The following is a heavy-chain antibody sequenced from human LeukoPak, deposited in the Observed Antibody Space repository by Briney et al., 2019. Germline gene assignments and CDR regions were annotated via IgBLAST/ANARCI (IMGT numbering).Heavy chain of an antibody. D-gene: IGHD4-17*01. V-gene: IGHV3-30-3*01. CDR1: GFTFSSYA. CDR3: ARVGYGDYVDYYYGMDV. CDR2: ISYDGSNK. Sequence: PGGSLRLSCAASGFTFSSYAMHWVRQAPGKGLEWVAVISYDGSNKYYADSVKGRFTISRDNSKNTLYLQMNSLRAEDTAVYYCARVGYGDYVDYYYGMDVWGQGTTVTVSS. J-gene: IGHJ6*02.